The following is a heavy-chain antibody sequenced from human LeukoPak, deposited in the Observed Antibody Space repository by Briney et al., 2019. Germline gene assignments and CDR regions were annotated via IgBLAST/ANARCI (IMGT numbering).Heavy chain of an antibody. J-gene: IGHJ4*02. D-gene: IGHD3-22*01. Sequence: GGSLRLSCAASGFTFSDYAMSWVRQAPGKGLEGVSAISDRGDRTWDADSVKGRVTISRDNYKNTLFLRMNSLRAEDTAIYYCAKDSYNSSGSRYDYWGQGTLVTVSS. CDR3: AKDSYNSSGSRYDY. CDR2: ISDRGDRT. CDR1: GFTFSDYA. V-gene: IGHV3-23*01.